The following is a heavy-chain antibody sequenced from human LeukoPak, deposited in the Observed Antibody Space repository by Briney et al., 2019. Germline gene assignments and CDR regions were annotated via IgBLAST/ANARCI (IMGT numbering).Heavy chain of an antibody. Sequence: GGSLRLSCAASGFTFSDFWMYWVRQAPGKGLVWISGISGSGGSTYCADSVKGRFTISRDNSKNTLYLQMNSLRGEDTAVYYCAKANQLVTHFYDMDVWGQGTTVTVSS. CDR1: GFTFSDFW. V-gene: IGHV3-23*01. CDR2: ISGSGGST. D-gene: IGHD6-6*01. J-gene: IGHJ6*02. CDR3: AKANQLVTHFYDMDV.